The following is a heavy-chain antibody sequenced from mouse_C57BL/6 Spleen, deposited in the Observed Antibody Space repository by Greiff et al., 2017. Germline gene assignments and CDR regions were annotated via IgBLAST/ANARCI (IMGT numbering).Heavy chain of an antibody. J-gene: IGHJ3*01. CDR3: TQLTGAY. CDR2: IRLKSDNYAT. CDR1: GFTFSNYW. D-gene: IGHD4-1*01. Sequence: EVQRVESGGGLVQPGGSMKLSCVASGFTFSNYWMNWVRQSPEKGLEWVAQIRLKSDNYATHYAESVKGRFTISRDDSKSSVYLQMNNLRAEDTGIYYCTQLTGAYWGQGTLVTVSA. V-gene: IGHV6-3*01.